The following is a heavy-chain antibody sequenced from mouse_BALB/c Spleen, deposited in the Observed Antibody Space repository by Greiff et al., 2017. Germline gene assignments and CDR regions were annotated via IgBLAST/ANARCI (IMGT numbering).Heavy chain of an antibody. D-gene: IGHD2-3*01. CDR2: ISYSGST. CDR1: GYSITSDYA. CDR3: ARKRDNGYYAWVAY. J-gene: IGHJ3*01. Sequence: VQLQQSGPGLVKPSQSLSLTCTVTGYSITSDYAWNWIRQFPGNKLEWMGYISYSGSTSYNPSLKSRISITRDTSKNQFFLQLNSVTTEDTATYYGARKRDNGYYAWVAYWGQGTLVTVSA. V-gene: IGHV3-2*02.